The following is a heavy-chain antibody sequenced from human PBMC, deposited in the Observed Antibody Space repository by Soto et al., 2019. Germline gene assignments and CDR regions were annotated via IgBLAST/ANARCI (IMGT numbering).Heavy chain of an antibody. J-gene: IGHJ4*02. V-gene: IGHV3-23*01. D-gene: IGHD3-22*01. CDR3: TKDTRGYYQPISY. Sequence: GGSLRLSCAASGFTFSSYAMSWVRQAPGKGLEWVSSISDSGSSTYYADSVKGRFTISRDNSKNTLYLQMNSLRAEDTAVYYCTKDTRGYYQPISYWGQGTLVTVSS. CDR2: ISDSGSST. CDR1: GFTFSSYA.